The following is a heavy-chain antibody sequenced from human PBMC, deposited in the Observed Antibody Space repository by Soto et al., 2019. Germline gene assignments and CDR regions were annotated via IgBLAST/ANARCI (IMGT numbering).Heavy chain of an antibody. Sequence: EVQLLESGGGLVQPGGSLRLSCAASGFTFSSYTMVWVRQAPGKGLEYVSAINSDASKTYYANSVKGRFTISRDNYKNTLYLQMGSLRAEDMALYFCVRADSSPNQLDYWGQGALVTVSS. V-gene: IGHV3-64*01. CDR3: VRADSSPNQLDY. CDR2: INSDASKT. CDR1: GFTFSSYT. D-gene: IGHD6-13*01. J-gene: IGHJ4*02.